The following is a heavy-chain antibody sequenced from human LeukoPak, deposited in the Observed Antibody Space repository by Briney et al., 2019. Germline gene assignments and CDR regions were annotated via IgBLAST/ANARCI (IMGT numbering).Heavy chain of an antibody. Sequence: ASVKVSCKASGGTFSSYAISWVRQAPGQGLEWMGWINPNSGGTYYAQKFQGRVTMTRDTSISTAYMELSSLRSDDTAVYYCARDWAVADNWFDPWGQGTLVTVSS. CDR1: GGTFSSYA. CDR2: INPNSGGT. V-gene: IGHV1-2*02. CDR3: ARDWAVADNWFDP. J-gene: IGHJ5*02. D-gene: IGHD6-19*01.